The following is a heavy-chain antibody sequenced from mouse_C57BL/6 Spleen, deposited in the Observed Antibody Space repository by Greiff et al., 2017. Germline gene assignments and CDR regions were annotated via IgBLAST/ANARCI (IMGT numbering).Heavy chain of an antibody. V-gene: IGHV2-3*01. CDR3: SKESSGYGDYAMDY. D-gene: IGHD3-2*02. J-gene: IGHJ4*01. CDR1: GFSLTSYG. CDR2: IWGDGST. Sequence: QVQLQQSGPGLVAPSQRLSITCTVSGFSLTSYGVSWVRQPQGKGLEWLGVIWGDGSTNYHSALLSRLSISKDNSKSQVFVKLNSLQTDDTATYYCSKESSGYGDYAMDYWGQGTSVTVSS.